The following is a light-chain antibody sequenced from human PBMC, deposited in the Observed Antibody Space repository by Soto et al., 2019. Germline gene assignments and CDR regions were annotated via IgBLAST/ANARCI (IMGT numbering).Light chain of an antibody. Sequence: QSALTQPASVSGSPGQSITISCTGTSSDVGSYNLVSWYQQHPGKAPKLMIYEGSKRPSGVSNRFSGSESGNTASLTISGLQAEDEADYYCCSYAGARTYVFGTGTMLTVL. CDR3: CSYAGARTYV. CDR1: SSDVGSYNL. J-gene: IGLJ1*01. V-gene: IGLV2-23*01. CDR2: EGS.